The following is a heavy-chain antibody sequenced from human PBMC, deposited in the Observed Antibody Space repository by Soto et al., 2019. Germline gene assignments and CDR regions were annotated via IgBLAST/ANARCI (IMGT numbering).Heavy chain of an antibody. Sequence: ASVKVSCKASGYTFTSYAMHWVRQAPGQRLEWMGWINAGNGNTKYSQKFQGRVTITRDTSASTAYMELSSLGSEDTAVYYCARVGSSGYYGMDVWGQGTTVTVSS. CDR2: INAGNGNT. J-gene: IGHJ6*02. CDR1: GYTFTSYA. D-gene: IGHD6-19*01. V-gene: IGHV1-3*01. CDR3: ARVGSSGYYGMDV.